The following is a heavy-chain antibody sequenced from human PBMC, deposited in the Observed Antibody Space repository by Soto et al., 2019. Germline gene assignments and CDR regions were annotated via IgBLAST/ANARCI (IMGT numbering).Heavy chain of an antibody. D-gene: IGHD3-10*01. CDR1: GFTFSSYG. CDR2: IWYDGSNK. CDR3: ARDGGGFGELSSYYYGMDV. V-gene: IGHV3-33*01. J-gene: IGHJ6*02. Sequence: QVQLVESGGGVVQPGRSLRLSCAASGFTFSSYGMHWVRQAPGKGLEWVAVIWYDGSNKCYADSVKGRFTISRDNSKNTLYLQMNSLRAEDTAVYYCARDGGGFGELSSYYYGMDVWGQGTTVTVSS.